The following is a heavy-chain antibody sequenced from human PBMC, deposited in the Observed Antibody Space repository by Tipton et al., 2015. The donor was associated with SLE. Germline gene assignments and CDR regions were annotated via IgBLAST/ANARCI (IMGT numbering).Heavy chain of an antibody. CDR2: VYSGGTT. CDR1: SGSISSAGYY. V-gene: IGHV4-31*03. J-gene: IGHJ4*02. D-gene: IGHD3-22*01. CDR3: ARYYYDSTGDCLFDS. Sequence: TLSLTCTVSSGSISSAGYYWSWIRQHPGKGLEWIGYVYSGGTTYYNPSIKGRLTISLDTSEKQFSLKLTSVTSADTAVYYCARYYYDSTGDCLFDSWGQGTLVTVSS.